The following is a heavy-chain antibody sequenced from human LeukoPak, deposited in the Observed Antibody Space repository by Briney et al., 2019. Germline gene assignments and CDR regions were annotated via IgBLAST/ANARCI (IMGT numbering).Heavy chain of an antibody. D-gene: IGHD6-19*01. CDR2: IIPILGIA. J-gene: IGHJ4*02. Sequence: SVKVSCKASGYTFTGYYMHWVRQAPGQGLEWMGRIIPILGIANYAQKFQGRVTITADKSTSTAYMELSSLRSEDTAVYYCARVGIAVAGPFDYWGQGTLVTVSS. CDR3: ARVGIAVAGPFDY. CDR1: GYTFTGYY. V-gene: IGHV1-69*04.